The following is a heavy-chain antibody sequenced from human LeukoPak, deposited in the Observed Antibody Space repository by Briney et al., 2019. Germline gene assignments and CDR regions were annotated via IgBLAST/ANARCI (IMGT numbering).Heavy chain of an antibody. D-gene: IGHD4-17*01. Sequence: SETLSLTCTVSGGSISSYYWSWIRQPPGKGLEWLGYIYYSGSTNYNPSLKRRITISVDTCKKQFSLKLSSVTAADTAVYYCARGDYGDSGNFDYWGQGTLVTVSS. J-gene: IGHJ4*02. CDR2: IYYSGST. V-gene: IGHV4-59*12. CDR1: GGSISSYY. CDR3: ARGDYGDSGNFDY.